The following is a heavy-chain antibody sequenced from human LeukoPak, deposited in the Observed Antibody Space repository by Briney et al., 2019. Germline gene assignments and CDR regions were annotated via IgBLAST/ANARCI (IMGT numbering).Heavy chain of an antibody. Sequence: SETLSLTCTVSGYSISSGYYWGWIRQPPGKGLEWIGSIYHSGSTYYNPSLKSRVTISVDTSKNQFSLKLSSVTAADTAVYYCARTGDYNYYYYYMDVWGKGTTVTISS. CDR1: GYSISSGYY. CDR3: ARTGDYNYYYYYMDV. J-gene: IGHJ6*03. V-gene: IGHV4-38-2*02. D-gene: IGHD4-17*01. CDR2: IYHSGST.